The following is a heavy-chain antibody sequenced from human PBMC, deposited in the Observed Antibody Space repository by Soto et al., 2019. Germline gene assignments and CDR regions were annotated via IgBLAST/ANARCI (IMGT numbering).Heavy chain of an antibody. D-gene: IGHD3-10*01. CDR3: AKGGSDLDYYYYYMDV. J-gene: IGHJ6*03. V-gene: IGHV3-9*01. CDR1: GFTFDDYA. Sequence: GGSLRLSCAASGFTFDDYAMHWVRQAPGKGLEWVSGISWNSGSIGYADSVKGRFTISRDNAKNSLYLQMNSLRAEDTALYYCAKGGSDLDYYYYYMDVWGKGTTVTRLL. CDR2: ISWNSGSI.